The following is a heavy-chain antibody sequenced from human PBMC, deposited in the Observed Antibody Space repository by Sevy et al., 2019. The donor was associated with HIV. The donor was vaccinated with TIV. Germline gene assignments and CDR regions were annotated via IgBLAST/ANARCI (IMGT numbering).Heavy chain of an antibody. D-gene: IGHD5-12*01. CDR1: GDTFGNYA. Sequence: ASVKVSCKASGDTFGNYAIAWVRQAPGQGLEWMGGIIPVFGSANSAQKFQDRVTITADVSTSTAYMELRSLTSEDTAVYYCARSNPDGYNDSYYYGMDVWGQGTTVTVSS. J-gene: IGHJ6*02. V-gene: IGHV1-69*13. CDR3: ARSNPDGYNDSYYYGMDV. CDR2: IIPVFGSA.